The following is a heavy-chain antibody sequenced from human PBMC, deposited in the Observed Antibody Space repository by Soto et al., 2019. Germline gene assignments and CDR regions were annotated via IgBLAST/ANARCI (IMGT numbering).Heavy chain of an antibody. CDR2: MNPNSGNT. D-gene: IGHD3-3*01. CDR3: ARVGVLRFLEWFHTYYYYGMDV. V-gene: IGHV1-8*01. J-gene: IGHJ6*02. CDR1: GYTFTSYD. Sequence: ASVKVSCKASGYTFTSYDINWVRQATGQGLEWMGWMNPNSGNTGYAQKFQGRVTMTRNTSISTAYMELSSLRSEDTAVYYCARVGVLRFLEWFHTYYYYGMDVWGQGTTVPVYS.